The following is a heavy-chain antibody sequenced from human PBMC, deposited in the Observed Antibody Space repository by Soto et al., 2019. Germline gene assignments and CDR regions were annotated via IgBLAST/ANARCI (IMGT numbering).Heavy chain of an antibody. Sequence: LXLSCAASRFTFSTYSMSWVRQAPGKGLEWVSAISNSGSDTYHADSVKGRLTISRDNSIKTLYLQMNSLRTEDTAVYYCAHPRGYGVFDAYDIWGQGAMVTVSS. D-gene: IGHD4-17*01. CDR3: AHPRGYGVFDAYDI. CDR2: ISNSGSDT. CDR1: RFTFSTYS. J-gene: IGHJ3*02. V-gene: IGHV3-23*01.